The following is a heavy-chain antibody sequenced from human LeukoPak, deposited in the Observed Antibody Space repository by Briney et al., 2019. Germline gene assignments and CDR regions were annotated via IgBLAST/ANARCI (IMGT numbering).Heavy chain of an antibody. CDR3: ARVNRDYYDSSGYYQGAFDI. D-gene: IGHD3-22*01. Sequence: SVKVSCKASRGTFCSYAISWVRHAPGQGREWMGGIIPLIGTANYAQKFQGRVTITADKSTSTAYMELSSLRSEDTAVYYCARVNRDYYDSSGYYQGAFDIWGQGTMVTVSS. CDR2: IIPLIGTA. J-gene: IGHJ3*02. CDR1: RGTFCSYA. V-gene: IGHV1-69*06.